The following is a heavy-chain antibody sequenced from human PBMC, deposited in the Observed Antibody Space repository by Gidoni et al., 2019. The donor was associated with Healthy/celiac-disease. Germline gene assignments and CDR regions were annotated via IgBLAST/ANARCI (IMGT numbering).Heavy chain of an antibody. CDR2: IGSISSYI. Sequence: EVQLVESGGGLVKPGGSLRLSCDASGFTCSSYSMHWVRQAPGKGLEWVSSIGSISSYIYYADSVKGRFTISRDNAKNSLYLQRNSLRAEDTAVYYCARDPTHPGSSSRNLYNWFDPWGQGTLVTVSS. J-gene: IGHJ5*02. V-gene: IGHV3-21*01. CDR1: GFTCSSYS. CDR3: ARDPTHPGSSSRNLYNWFDP. D-gene: IGHD6-13*01.